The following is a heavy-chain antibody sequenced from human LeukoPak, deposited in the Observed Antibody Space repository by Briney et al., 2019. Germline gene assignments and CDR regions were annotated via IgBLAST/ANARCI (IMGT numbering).Heavy chain of an antibody. J-gene: IGHJ4*02. CDR1: GFTFSDYY. Sequence: GGSLRLSCAASGFTFSDYYMSWIRQAPGKGLEWVSYISSSGSTYYADSVKGRFTISRDNSKNTLYLQMNSLRAEDTAVYYCAKVWRGMSDYSNGIWGQGTLVTVSS. CDR2: ISSSGST. V-gene: IGHV3-11*01. D-gene: IGHD4-11*01. CDR3: AKVWRGMSDYSNGI.